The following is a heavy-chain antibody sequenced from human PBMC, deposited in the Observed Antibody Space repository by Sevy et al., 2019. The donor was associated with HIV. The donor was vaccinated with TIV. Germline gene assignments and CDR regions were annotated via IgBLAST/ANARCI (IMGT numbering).Heavy chain of an antibody. Sequence: GGSLRLSCAASEFTFTTYGMHWVRQAPGKGLEWVAFIRYDGSNKYYVDSVKGRFTISRDNSKNTLYLQMNSLRAEDTAVNYCAKDSFSAFDIWGQGTMVTVSS. CDR3: AKDSFSAFDI. V-gene: IGHV3-30*02. CDR2: IRYDGSNK. J-gene: IGHJ3*02. CDR1: EFTFTTYG.